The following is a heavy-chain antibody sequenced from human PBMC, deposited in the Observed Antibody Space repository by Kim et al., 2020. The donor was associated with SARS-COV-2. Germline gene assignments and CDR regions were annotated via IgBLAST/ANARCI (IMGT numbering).Heavy chain of an antibody. J-gene: IGHJ4*02. CDR1: GGSLSSYY. D-gene: IGHD1-7*01. V-gene: IGHV4-59*13. CDR3: ARVSSLRGLELRY. CDR2: IYYSGST. Sequence: SETLSLTCTVSGGSLSSYYWSWIRRPPGKGLEWIGYIYYSGSTNYNPSLKSRVTISVDTSKNQFSLKLSSVTAADTAVYYCARVSSLRGLELRYWGQGTLVTVSS.